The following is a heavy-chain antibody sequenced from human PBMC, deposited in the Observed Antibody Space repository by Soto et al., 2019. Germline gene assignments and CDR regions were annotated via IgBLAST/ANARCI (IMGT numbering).Heavy chain of an antibody. J-gene: IGHJ4*02. CDR2: IFYSGST. CDR3: AAGGGLPRYY. V-gene: IGHV4-59*01. D-gene: IGHD5-12*01. Sequence: SETLSLTCTVSGGSISSYYWSWIRQPPGKGLEWIGYIFYSGSTNYNPSLKSRVTISADTSKNQLSLKLSSVTAADTAVYYCAAGGGLPRYYWGQGTLVTVSS. CDR1: GGSISSYY.